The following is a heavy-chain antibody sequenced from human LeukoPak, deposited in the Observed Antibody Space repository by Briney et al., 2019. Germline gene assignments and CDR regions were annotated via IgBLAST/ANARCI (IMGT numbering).Heavy chain of an antibody. Sequence: SETLSLTCTVSGGSISRHYWSWIRQPPGKGLEWIGYVYYGGSTNYNPSLKSRVTISVDTSKNQFSLKLSSVTAADTAVYYCARIIGRAGWFDPWGQGTLVTVSS. CDR2: VYYGGST. V-gene: IGHV4-59*11. J-gene: IGHJ5*02. CDR1: GGSISRHY. CDR3: ARIIGRAGWFDP. D-gene: IGHD3-10*01.